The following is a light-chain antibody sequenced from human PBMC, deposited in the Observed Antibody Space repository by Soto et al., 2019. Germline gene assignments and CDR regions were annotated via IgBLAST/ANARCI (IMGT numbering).Light chain of an antibody. CDR2: DVS. CDR1: SSDVGGYNF. V-gene: IGLV2-11*01. Sequence: QSALTQPRSVSGSPGQSVTISCTGTSSDVGGYNFVSWYQQHPGKAPKFLIYDVSKRPSGVPDHFSGSKSGNTASLTISGHQAEDEADYYCCSYAGSYAWVFGGGTKLTVL. CDR3: CSYAGSYAWV. J-gene: IGLJ3*02.